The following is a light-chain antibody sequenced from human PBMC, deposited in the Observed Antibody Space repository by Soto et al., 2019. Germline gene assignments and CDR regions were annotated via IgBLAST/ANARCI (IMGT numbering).Light chain of an antibody. CDR2: GAS. V-gene: IGKV3-20*01. CDR1: QSVSSSY. J-gene: IGKJ1*01. CDR3: QQYGSSRT. Sequence: EIVLTQSPGTLSLSPGERATLSCRASQSVSSSYLAWYQQKPGQAPRLLIYGASSRATGIPDTFSGSGSGTDFTLTISRLEPEDFAVYYCQQYGSSRTFGQGNKVEIK.